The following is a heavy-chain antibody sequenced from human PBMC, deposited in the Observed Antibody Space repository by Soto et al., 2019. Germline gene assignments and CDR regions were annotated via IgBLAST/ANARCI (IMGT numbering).Heavy chain of an antibody. CDR1: GLTLSNYA. Sequence: GGSLRLSCATSGLTLSNYAMSWVRQAPGGGLGWVSSMSGSSSTTYYADSVRGRFTISRDRSKNTLYLQMSSLRAEDTALYYCAKNQERELPRVIDFWGQGTMVTVYS. CDR2: MSGSSSTT. CDR3: AKNQERELPRVIDF. D-gene: IGHD1-7*01. J-gene: IGHJ4*02. V-gene: IGHV3-23*01.